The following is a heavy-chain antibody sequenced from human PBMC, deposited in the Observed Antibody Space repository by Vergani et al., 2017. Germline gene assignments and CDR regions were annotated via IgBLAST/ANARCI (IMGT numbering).Heavy chain of an antibody. Sequence: QLQQWGAGLLKPSETLSLTCAVYGGSFSGYYWSWIRQPPGKGLEWIGEINHSGSTNYNPSLKSRVTISVDTSKNQFSLKLSSVTAADTAVYYCAARVGYCSGGSCYSTLYYFDYWGQGTLVTVSS. CDR1: GGSFSGYY. J-gene: IGHJ4*02. D-gene: IGHD2-15*01. CDR3: AARVGYCSGGSCYSTLYYFDY. V-gene: IGHV4-34*01. CDR2: INHSGST.